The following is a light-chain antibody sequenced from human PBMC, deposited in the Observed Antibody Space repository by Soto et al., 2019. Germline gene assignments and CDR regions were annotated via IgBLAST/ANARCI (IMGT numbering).Light chain of an antibody. Sequence: QSALTQPASVSGSPGQSITISCTGTSGDVGGYNYVSWYQQHPGKAPKLMIYEVSNRPSGVSNRFSGSKSGNTASLTISGLQAEDEADYYCSSYTRSTFYVFGTGTKVTVL. J-gene: IGLJ1*01. CDR3: SSYTRSTFYV. V-gene: IGLV2-14*01. CDR2: EVS. CDR1: SGDVGGYNY.